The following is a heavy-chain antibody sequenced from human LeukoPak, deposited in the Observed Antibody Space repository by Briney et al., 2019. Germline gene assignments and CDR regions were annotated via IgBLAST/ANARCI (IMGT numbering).Heavy chain of an antibody. V-gene: IGHV3-23*01. CDR3: AKDRGYVNWFDP. D-gene: IGHD5-12*01. J-gene: IGHJ5*02. Sequence: GGSLRLSCAASGFTVSSNYMSWVRQAPGKGLEWVSAINGGGSSTFYADSVKGRFTISRDNSKNTLYLQMDSLRVEDTAIYYCAKDRGYVNWFDPWGQGTLVTVSS. CDR2: INGGGSST. CDR1: GFTVSSNY.